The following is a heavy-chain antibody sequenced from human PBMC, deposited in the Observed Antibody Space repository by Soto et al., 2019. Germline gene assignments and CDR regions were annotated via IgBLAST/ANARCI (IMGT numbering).Heavy chain of an antibody. Sequence: LSLTCTVSGGSISSGDYYWSWIRQPPGKGLEWIGYIYYSGSTYYNPSLKSRVTISVDTSKNQFSLKLSSVTAADTAVYYCASHDIVATITDYWGQGTLVTVSS. J-gene: IGHJ4*02. CDR3: ASHDIVATITDY. CDR1: GGSISSGDYY. D-gene: IGHD5-12*01. CDR2: IYYSGST. V-gene: IGHV4-30-4*01.